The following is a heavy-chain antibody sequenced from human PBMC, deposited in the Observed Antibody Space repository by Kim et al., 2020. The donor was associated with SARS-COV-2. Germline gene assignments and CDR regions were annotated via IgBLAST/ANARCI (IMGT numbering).Heavy chain of an antibody. D-gene: IGHD3-10*01. Sequence: GGSLRLSCAASGFTFSSYSMNWVRQAPGKGLEWDSYISSRSSTIYYADSVKGRFTISRDNAKNSLYLQMNSLRAEDTAVYYCAIGAPDQPFDYWGQGTLVTVSS. CDR2: ISSRSSTI. CDR3: AIGAPDQPFDY. J-gene: IGHJ4*02. CDR1: GFTFSSYS. V-gene: IGHV3-48*04.